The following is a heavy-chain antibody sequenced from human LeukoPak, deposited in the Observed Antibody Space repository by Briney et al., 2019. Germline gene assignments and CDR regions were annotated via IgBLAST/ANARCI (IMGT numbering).Heavy chain of an antibody. Sequence: PSETLSLTCTVSGGSISSSSYWWGWIRQPPGKGLEWIGSIYYSGQTYYNPSLKSRVTISVDTPKNQFSLKLTSVNAADTAVYHCARQAGDGRWYFDYWGQGTLVTVSS. CDR3: ARQAGDGRWYFDY. CDR2: IYYSGQT. D-gene: IGHD4-23*01. V-gene: IGHV4-39*01. J-gene: IGHJ4*02. CDR1: GGSISSSSYW.